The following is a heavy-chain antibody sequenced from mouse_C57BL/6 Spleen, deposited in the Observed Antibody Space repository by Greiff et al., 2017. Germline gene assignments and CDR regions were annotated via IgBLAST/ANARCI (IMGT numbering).Heavy chain of an antibody. CDR1: GFNIKDDY. V-gene: IGHV14-4*01. CDR3: TSYRYDYDKGFAY. D-gene: IGHD2-4*01. J-gene: IGHJ3*01. Sequence: VQLKQSGAELVRPGASVKLSCTASGFNIKDDYMHWVKQRPEQGLEWIGWIDPENGDTEYASKFQGKATITADTSSNTAYLQLSSLTSEGTAVYYCTSYRYDYDKGFAYWGQGTLVTVSA. CDR2: IDPENGDT.